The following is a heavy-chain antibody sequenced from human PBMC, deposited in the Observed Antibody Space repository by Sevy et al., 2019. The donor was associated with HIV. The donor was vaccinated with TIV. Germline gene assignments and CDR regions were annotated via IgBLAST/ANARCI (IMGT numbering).Heavy chain of an antibody. CDR1: GFTFNNYN. CDR2: ISGSGGST. D-gene: IGHD3-3*01. CDR3: AKDDFWSGYGWFDP. V-gene: IGHV3-23*01. Sequence: GGSLRLSCVVSGFTFNNYNMNWVRQAPGKGLEWVSAISGSGGSTYYADSVKGRFTISRDNSKNTLYLQMNSLRAEDTAVYYCAKDDFWSGYGWFDPWGQGTLVTVSS. J-gene: IGHJ5*02.